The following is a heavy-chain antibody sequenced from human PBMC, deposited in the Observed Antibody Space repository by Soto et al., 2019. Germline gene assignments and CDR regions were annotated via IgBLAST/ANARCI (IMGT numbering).Heavy chain of an antibody. CDR2: IYYSGST. CDR3: ARLHNYYGSGSYYNDGWFDP. J-gene: IGHJ5*02. V-gene: IGHV4-59*08. Sequence: SETLSLTCTVSGGSISSYYWSWIRQPPGKGLEWIGYIYYSGSTNYNPSLKSRVTISVDTSKNQFSLKLSSVTAADTAVYYCARLHNYYGSGSYYNDGWFDPWGQGTLVTVSS. D-gene: IGHD3-10*01. CDR1: GGSISSYY.